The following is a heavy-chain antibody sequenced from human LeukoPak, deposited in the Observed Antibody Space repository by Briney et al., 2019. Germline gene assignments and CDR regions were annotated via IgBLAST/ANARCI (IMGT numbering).Heavy chain of an antibody. V-gene: IGHV4-59*12. CDR1: GGSISSYY. D-gene: IGHD6-13*01. CDR2: IYYSGNT. Sequence: SETLSLTCTVSGGSISSYYWSWIRQPPGKGLEWIGYIYYSGNTNYNPSLKSRVTISVDTSKNQFSLMVNSVTAADTAVYYCARESRRIAAAGPSYYMDVWGRGTTVTVSS. J-gene: IGHJ6*03. CDR3: ARESRRIAAAGPSYYMDV.